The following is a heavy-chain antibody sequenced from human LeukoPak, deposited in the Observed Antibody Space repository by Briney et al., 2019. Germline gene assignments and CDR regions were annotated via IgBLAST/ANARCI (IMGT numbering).Heavy chain of an antibody. CDR2: ISGSGGST. Sequence: PGGSLRLSCAASGFTFSSYALSWVRQAPGKGLEWVSAISGSGGSTYYADSVKGRFTISRDNSKNTLYLQMNSLRAEDTAVYCCAKDPWLSGRLPWGVWGKGATVTVSS. CDR3: AKDPWLSGRLPWGV. J-gene: IGHJ6*04. D-gene: IGHD3-22*01. CDR1: GFTFSSYA. V-gene: IGHV3-23*01.